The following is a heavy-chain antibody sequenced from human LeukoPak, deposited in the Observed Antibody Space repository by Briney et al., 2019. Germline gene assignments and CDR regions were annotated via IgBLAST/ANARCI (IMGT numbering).Heavy chain of an antibody. CDR1: GFTVSSNY. D-gene: IGHD1-26*01. Sequence: GGSLRLSCAASGFTVSSNYMSWVRQAPGKGLVWVSRINSDGSSTSYADSVKGRFTISRDNAKNTLYLQMNSLRAEDTAVYYCARVSGELLSLYFDYWGQGTLVTVSS. CDR3: ARVSGELLSLYFDY. CDR2: INSDGSST. J-gene: IGHJ4*02. V-gene: IGHV3-74*01.